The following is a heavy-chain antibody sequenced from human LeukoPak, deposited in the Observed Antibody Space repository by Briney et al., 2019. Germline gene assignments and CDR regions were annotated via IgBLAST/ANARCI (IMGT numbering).Heavy chain of an antibody. Sequence: SETLSLTCAVYGGSFSGYYWSWLRQPPGKGLEWIGEINHSGSTNYNPSLKSRVTISVDTSKNQFSLKLSSVTAADTAVYYCARRRIQLWKPPFDYWGQGTLVTVSS. J-gene: IGHJ4*02. CDR2: INHSGST. CDR1: GGSFSGYY. CDR3: ARRRIQLWKPPFDY. D-gene: IGHD5-18*01. V-gene: IGHV4-34*01.